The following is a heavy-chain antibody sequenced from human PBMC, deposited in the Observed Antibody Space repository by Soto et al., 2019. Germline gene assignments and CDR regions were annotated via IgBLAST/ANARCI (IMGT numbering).Heavy chain of an antibody. Sequence: SETLSLTCAVYGGSFSGYYWSWIRQPPGKGLEWIGEINHSGSTNYNPSLKSRVTISVDTSNNQLSLKVSSVTAADTAVYYCARGVRDYIWRSYRSNYYYMDVWGKGTPVTVSS. J-gene: IGHJ6*03. D-gene: IGHD3-16*02. CDR3: ARGVRDYIWRSYRSNYYYMDV. CDR2: INHSGST. V-gene: IGHV4-34*01. CDR1: GGSFSGYY.